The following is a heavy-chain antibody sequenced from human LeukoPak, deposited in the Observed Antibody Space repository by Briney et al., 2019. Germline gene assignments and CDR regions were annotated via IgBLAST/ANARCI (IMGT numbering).Heavy chain of an antibody. CDR2: IYDTGTT. Sequence: SETLSLTCSVSGDSMFSRYWSWIRQPPGKGLEWIGYIYDTGTTKYNPSLKSRVTMSVDTSKNQFSLKLSSVTAADTAVYYCARDWVADPYFDPWGQGTLVTVSS. J-gene: IGHJ5*02. D-gene: IGHD2-15*01. CDR3: ARDWVADPYFDP. V-gene: IGHV4-59*11. CDR1: GDSMFSRY.